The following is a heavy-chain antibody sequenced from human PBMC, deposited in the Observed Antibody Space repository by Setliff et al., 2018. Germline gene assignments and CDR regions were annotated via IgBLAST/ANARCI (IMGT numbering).Heavy chain of an antibody. Sequence: LRLSCATSGFTLNHFAMAWVRQAPGKGLEWVSIISGDSSFTNYADSVRGRATIFRDSSGNNVYLHMNSLTAADSAMYYCAKAGGSGFGMDYLDSWGQGTLVTVSS. CDR1: GFTLNHFA. J-gene: IGHJ4*02. D-gene: IGHD3-3*01. V-gene: IGHV3-23*01. CDR2: ISGDSSFT. CDR3: AKAGGSGFGMDYLDS.